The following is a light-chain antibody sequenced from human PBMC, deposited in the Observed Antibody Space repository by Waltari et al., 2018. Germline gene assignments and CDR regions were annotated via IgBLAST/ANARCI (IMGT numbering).Light chain of an antibody. CDR3: LLYYGGPWV. V-gene: IGLV7-43*01. Sequence: QTVVTQEPSLTVSPGGTVTLTCASSTGAVTSDYYPNWFQQKPGQAPRALIHSTIVRYSCTPTRFSGSLLGDKAALTLSGVQPEDEADYYCLLYYGGPWVFGGGTKVTVL. J-gene: IGLJ3*02. CDR2: STI. CDR1: TGAVTSDYY.